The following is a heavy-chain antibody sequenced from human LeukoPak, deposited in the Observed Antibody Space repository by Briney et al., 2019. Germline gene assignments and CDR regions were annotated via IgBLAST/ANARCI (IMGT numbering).Heavy chain of an antibody. D-gene: IGHD3-22*01. CDR3: ASSHDSSGND. J-gene: IGHJ4*02. Sequence: GGSLRLSCAASGFTFSSYWMSWVCQAPGRGLEWVANINQDGRAIFYVDSVKGRFTISRDNAKNSLYLQMNSLRDEDTAVYYCASSHDSSGNDWGQGTLVTVSS. CDR2: INQDGRAI. V-gene: IGHV3-7*01. CDR1: GFTFSSYW.